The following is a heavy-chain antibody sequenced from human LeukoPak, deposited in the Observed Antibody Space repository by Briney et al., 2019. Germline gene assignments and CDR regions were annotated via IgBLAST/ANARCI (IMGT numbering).Heavy chain of an antibody. Sequence: GESLKISCKGSGYSFTTYWIGWVRQMPGKGLEWMGIIYPGDSDTTYSPTFQGQVTISVDKSISTAYLQWSNVKASDTAMYYCARAQLGPGAAAHYFDYWGQGTLVTVSS. D-gene: IGHD6-25*01. CDR3: ARAQLGPGAAAHYFDY. V-gene: IGHV5-51*01. J-gene: IGHJ4*02. CDR1: GYSFTTYW. CDR2: IYPGDSDT.